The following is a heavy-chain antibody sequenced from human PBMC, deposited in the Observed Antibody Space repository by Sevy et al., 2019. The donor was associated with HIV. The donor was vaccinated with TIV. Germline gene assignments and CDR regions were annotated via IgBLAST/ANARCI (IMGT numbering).Heavy chain of an antibody. CDR3: ARAAGGGVFDY. CDR2: IYHSGST. D-gene: IGHD3-10*01. J-gene: IGHJ4*02. V-gene: IGHV4-30-2*01. Sequence: SETLSLTCAVSGDSISSGGYSWSWIRQPPGKGLQWIGNIYHSGSTYYNPSLKSRVTISVDRSKNQFSLKLSSVTAAHTAVYYCARAAGGGVFDYWGQGTLVTVSS. CDR1: GDSISSGGYS.